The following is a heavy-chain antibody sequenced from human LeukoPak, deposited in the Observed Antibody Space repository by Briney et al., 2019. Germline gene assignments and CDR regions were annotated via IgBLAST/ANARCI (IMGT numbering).Heavy chain of an antibody. CDR1: GFTFSSYE. D-gene: IGHD3/OR15-3a*01. V-gene: IGHV3-48*03. CDR2: ISSSGSTI. CDR3: AREVLGMDWLLTYYGTDV. Sequence: PAGSLRLSCAASGFTFSSYEMNWVRQAPGKGLEGVSYISSSGSTIYYADSVKGRFTISRDNAKNSLYLQMNSLRAEDTAVYYCAREVLGMDWLLTYYGTDVWGQGTTVTVSS. J-gene: IGHJ6*02.